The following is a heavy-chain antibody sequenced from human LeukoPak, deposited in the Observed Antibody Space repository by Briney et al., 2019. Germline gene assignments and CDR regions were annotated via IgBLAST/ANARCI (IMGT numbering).Heavy chain of an antibody. V-gene: IGHV1-18*01. CDR2: ISAYNGNT. CDR3: ARTGGYCSSTSCYNFDY. Sequence: ASVKVSCKASGYTFTSYGISWVRQAPGQGLEWMGWISAYNGNTNYAQKLQGRVTMTTDTSTSTAYMELRSLRPDDTAVYYCARTGGYCSSTSCYNFDYWGQGTLVTVSS. J-gene: IGHJ4*02. CDR1: GYTFTSYG. D-gene: IGHD2-2*02.